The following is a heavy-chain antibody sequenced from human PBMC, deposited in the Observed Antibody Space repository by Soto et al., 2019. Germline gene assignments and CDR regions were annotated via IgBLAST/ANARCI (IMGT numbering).Heavy chain of an antibody. CDR1: GGTFSSYT. CDR3: AGDGASYYCSSTSCYNYYYMDV. D-gene: IGHD2-2*02. Sequence: QVQLVQSGAEVKKPGSSVKVSCKASGGTFSSYTISWVRQAPGQGLEWMGRIIPILGIANYAQKFQGRVTITADKSTSTAYMELSSLRSEDTAVYYCAGDGASYYCSSTSCYNYYYMDVWGKGTTVTVSS. V-gene: IGHV1-69*08. CDR2: IIPILGIA. J-gene: IGHJ6*03.